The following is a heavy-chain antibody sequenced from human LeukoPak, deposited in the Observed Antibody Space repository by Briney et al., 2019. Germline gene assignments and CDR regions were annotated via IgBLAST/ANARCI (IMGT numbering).Heavy chain of an antibody. CDR3: GRVGGRSKAAKGDAFDI. J-gene: IGHJ3*02. CDR1: GFTFSSYS. D-gene: IGHD6-6*01. CDR2: ISSGSTYM. V-gene: IGHV3-21*06. Sequence: GGSLRLSCTASGFTFSSYSMNWVRQAPGKGLEWVSSISSGSTYMYYADSVKGRFTISRDNAQNSVSLQMNSLRAEDTAVYYCGRVGGRSKAAKGDAFDIWGQGTMVVVSS.